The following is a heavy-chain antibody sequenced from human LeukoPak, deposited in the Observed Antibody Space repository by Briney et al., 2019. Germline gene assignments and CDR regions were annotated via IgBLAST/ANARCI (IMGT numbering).Heavy chain of an antibody. D-gene: IGHD2-2*02. CDR2: ISSDGTTT. J-gene: IGHJ4*02. CDR3: VSYTSIGW. Sequence: GRSLRLSCAASAFTSSGYWMHCVRHAPGNGLVWVSRISSDGTTTSYADSVKGRFTTSRDNAKNTLYLQMNSLRPENTAVYYCVSYTSIGWRGQGTLVTVSS. V-gene: IGHV3-74*01. CDR1: AFTSSGYW.